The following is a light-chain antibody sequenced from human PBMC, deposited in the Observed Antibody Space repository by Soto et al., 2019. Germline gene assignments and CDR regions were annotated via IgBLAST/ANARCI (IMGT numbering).Light chain of an antibody. J-gene: IGKJ1*01. CDR1: QSVTTW. Sequence: DIQMTQSPSTLSASVGDRVTITCRASQSVTTWLAWYQQKPGKAPKLLIYDASNLESGVPSRFSGSGSGTEFTLTINSLQPDDFASYYCQQYNSYSPWTFGQGTKVEIK. CDR2: DAS. CDR3: QQYNSYSPWT. V-gene: IGKV1-5*01.